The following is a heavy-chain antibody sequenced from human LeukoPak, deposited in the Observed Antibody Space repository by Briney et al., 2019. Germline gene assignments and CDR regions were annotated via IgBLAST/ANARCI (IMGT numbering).Heavy chain of an antibody. CDR1: GGSISSGGYS. D-gene: IGHD3-3*01. V-gene: IGHV4-30-4*07. CDR2: IYYSGST. Sequence: SQTLSLTCAVSGGSISSGGYSWSWIRQPPGKGLEWIGYIYYSGSTYYNPSLKSRVTISVDTSKNQFSLKLSSVTAADTAVYYCARLVYGFWSGYYVNWFGPWGQGTLVTVSS. CDR3: ARLVYGFWSGYYVNWFGP. J-gene: IGHJ5*02.